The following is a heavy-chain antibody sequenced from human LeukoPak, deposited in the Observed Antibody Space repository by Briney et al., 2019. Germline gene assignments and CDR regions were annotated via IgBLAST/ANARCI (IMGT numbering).Heavy chain of an antibody. CDR2: IYSSGGT. D-gene: IGHD1-1*01. CDR1: GGSISNDY. V-gene: IGHV4-59*01. J-gene: IGHJ4*02. CDR3: AREGTTGWAF. Sequence: PSETLSLTCTVSGGSISNDYWSWIRQPPGKGLEWIGYIYSSGGTKYNPSLKSRVTMSVDTSKNQFSLKLSSVTAADTAVYFCAREGTTGWAFWGQGTLVTVSS.